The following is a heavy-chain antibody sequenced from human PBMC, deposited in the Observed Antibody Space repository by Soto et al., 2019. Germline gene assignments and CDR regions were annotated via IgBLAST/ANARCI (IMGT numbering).Heavy chain of an antibody. D-gene: IGHD3-3*01. J-gene: IGHJ5*02. CDR1: GYTFTSYG. Sequence: ASVKVSCKASGYTFTSYGISWVRQAPGQGLEWMGWISAYNGNTNYAQKLQGRVTMTTDTSTSTAYMELRSLRSDDTAVYYCARDPSITIFGVVIAGPQFDPWGQGTLVTGSS. CDR2: ISAYNGNT. V-gene: IGHV1-18*01. CDR3: ARDPSITIFGVVIAGPQFDP.